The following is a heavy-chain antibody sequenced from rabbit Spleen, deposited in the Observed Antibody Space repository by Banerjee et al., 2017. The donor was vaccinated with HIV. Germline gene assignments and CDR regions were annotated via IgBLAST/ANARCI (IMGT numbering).Heavy chain of an antibody. CDR2: IDPIFGIS. V-gene: IGHV1S47*01. Sequence: QEQLVESGGGLVQPGGSLTLTCTVSGFDISKYGVTWVRQAPGKGLEWIGYIDPIFGISYYATWVNGRFTISSHDAQNTLYLQLNSLTAADTATYFCVRDRANIGGDYGPYYFDLWGQGTLVTVS. J-gene: IGHJ4*01. CDR3: VRDRANIGGDYGPYYFDL. CDR1: GFDISKYG. D-gene: IGHD2-1*01.